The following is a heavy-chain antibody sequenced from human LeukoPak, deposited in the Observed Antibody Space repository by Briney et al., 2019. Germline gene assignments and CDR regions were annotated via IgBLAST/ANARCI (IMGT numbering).Heavy chain of an antibody. D-gene: IGHD3-10*01. CDR2: LSRSSSAI. J-gene: IGHJ3*02. Sequence: PGGSLRLSCAASGFTFSSYTMKWVPQTPGKGLEWVSYLSRSSSAIYYADSVKGRFTISRDNANNSLYLQMNSLRDEDTAVYYCAREFEGQEAGAYGSGSYDVFDIWGQGTMVTVSS. CDR1: GFTFSSYT. CDR3: AREFEGQEAGAYGSGSYDVFDI. V-gene: IGHV3-48*02.